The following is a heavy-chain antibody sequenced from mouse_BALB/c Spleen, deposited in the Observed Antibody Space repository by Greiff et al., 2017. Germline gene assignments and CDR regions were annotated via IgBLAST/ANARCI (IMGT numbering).Heavy chain of an antibody. CDR3: ARGGYRYYFDY. Sequence: VQLQQPGAELVKPGASVKLSCKASGYTFTSYWMHWVKQRPGQGLEWIGEIDPSDSYTNYNQKFKGKATLTVDKSSSTAYMQLSSLTSEDSAVYYCARGGYRYYFDYWGQGTTLTVSS. J-gene: IGHJ2*01. CDR2: IDPSDSYT. D-gene: IGHD2-14*01. CDR1: GYTFTSYW. V-gene: IGHV1-69*02.